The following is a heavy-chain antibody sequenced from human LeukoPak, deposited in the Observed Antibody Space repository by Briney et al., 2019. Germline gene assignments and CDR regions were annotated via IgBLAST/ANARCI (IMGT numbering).Heavy chain of an antibody. V-gene: IGHV3-21*01. CDR2: ISSSSSYI. Sequence: GGSLRLSCAASGLTFSSYWMSWVRQAPGKGLEWVSSISSSSSYIYYADSVKGRFTISRDNAKNSLYLQMNSLRAEDTAVYYCARDRVVVVPAARRSAGYYYYGMDVWGQGTTVTVSS. CDR3: ARDRVVVVPAARRSAGYYYYGMDV. CDR1: GLTFSSYW. J-gene: IGHJ6*02. D-gene: IGHD2-2*01.